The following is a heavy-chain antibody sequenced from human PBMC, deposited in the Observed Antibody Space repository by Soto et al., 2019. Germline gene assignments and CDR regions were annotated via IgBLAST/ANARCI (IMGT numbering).Heavy chain of an antibody. CDR1: GFTFSSYG. CDR2: ISYDGSNK. J-gene: IGHJ6*02. D-gene: IGHD4-17*01. Sequence: QVQLVESGGGVVQPWRSLRLSCAASGFTFSSYGMHWVRQAPGKGLEWVAVISYDGSNKYYAYSVNGRITISRDNYKNTLYLQMNSMRAEDTAVYYCAKETADGDYVGYYYGMDVWGQGTTVNVCS. V-gene: IGHV3-30*18. CDR3: AKETADGDYVGYYYGMDV.